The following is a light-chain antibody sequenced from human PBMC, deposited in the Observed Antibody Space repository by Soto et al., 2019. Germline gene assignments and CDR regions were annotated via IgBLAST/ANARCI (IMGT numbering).Light chain of an antibody. CDR2: GAS. CDR1: QSVSSN. V-gene: IGKV3-15*01. J-gene: IGKJ1*01. Sequence: EILMTQSPATLSVSPGERATLSCRASQSVSSNLAWYQQKPGQAPRLLFYGASTSATGIPARFSGSGSGTEFTLTISSLQSEDFAVYYCQQYNNWPRTFGQGTKVEIK. CDR3: QQYNNWPRT.